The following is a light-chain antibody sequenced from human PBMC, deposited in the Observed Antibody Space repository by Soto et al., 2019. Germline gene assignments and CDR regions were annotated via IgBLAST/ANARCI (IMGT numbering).Light chain of an antibody. V-gene: IGKV1-5*03. J-gene: IGKJ1*01. Sequence: DIQMTQSPSTLSASVGDRVTITCRASQSISSWLAWYQQKPGRAPKLLIYQASSSEIGVPSRFSGSGSGTEFSLTISSLRPDDFATYYCQYYTESSTFGQGTRLEIK. CDR3: QYYTESST. CDR1: QSISSW. CDR2: QAS.